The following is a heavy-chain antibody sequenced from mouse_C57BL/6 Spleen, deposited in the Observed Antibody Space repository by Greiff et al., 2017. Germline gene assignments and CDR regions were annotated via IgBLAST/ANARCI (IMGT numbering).Heavy chain of an antibody. CDR3: VPYGNYPFAY. V-gene: IGHV1-64*01. J-gene: IGHJ3*01. Sequence: QVQLQQPGAELVKPGASVKLSCKASGYTFTSYWMHWVKQRPGQGLEWIGMIHPNSGSTNYNEKFKSKATLTVDKSSSTAYMQLSSLTSEDSAVYYCVPYGNYPFAYWGQGTLVTVSA. CDR1: GYTFTSYW. D-gene: IGHD2-1*01. CDR2: IHPNSGST.